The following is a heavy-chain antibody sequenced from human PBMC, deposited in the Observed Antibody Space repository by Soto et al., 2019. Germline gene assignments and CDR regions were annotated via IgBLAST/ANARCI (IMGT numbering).Heavy chain of an antibody. CDR1: GFTFSSYG. CDR3: AIQGYYYYGMDV. Sequence: GGSLRLSCAASGFTFSSYGIHWVRQAPGKGLEWVAVIWYDGSNKYYADSVKGRFTISRDNSKNTLYLQMNSLRAEDTAVYYCAIQGYYYYGMDVWGQGTTVTVSS. J-gene: IGHJ6*02. V-gene: IGHV3-33*01. CDR2: IWYDGSNK.